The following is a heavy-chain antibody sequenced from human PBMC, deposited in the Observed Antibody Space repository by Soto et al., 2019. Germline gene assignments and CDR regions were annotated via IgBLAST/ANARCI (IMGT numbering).Heavy chain of an antibody. V-gene: IGHV1-18*01. D-gene: IGHD3-10*01. CDR1: GYTFTNHG. CDR3: ARDLRITMVRGPIDY. J-gene: IGHJ4*02. Sequence: ASVKVSRKASGYTFTNHGINRVRPAPGQGLEWMGWISAYNGNTNYAQKLQGRVTMTTDTSTSTAYMELRSLRSDDTAVYYCARDLRITMVRGPIDYWGQGTLVTVSS. CDR2: ISAYNGNT.